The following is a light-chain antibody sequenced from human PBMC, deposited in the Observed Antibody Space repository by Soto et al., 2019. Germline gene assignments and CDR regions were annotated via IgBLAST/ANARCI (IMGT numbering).Light chain of an antibody. J-gene: IGKJ5*01. V-gene: IGKV1-39*01. CDR3: QQSYATPIT. Sequence: DIQMTQSPSSLSASVGDRVTITCRTSQSISGYLNWYQQKPGRAPKLVIYAASTLQRGXXXXFTGSGSGTDLTLTIGSLQPEDFATYFCQQSYATPITFGQGTRLEIK. CDR1: QSISGY. CDR2: AAS.